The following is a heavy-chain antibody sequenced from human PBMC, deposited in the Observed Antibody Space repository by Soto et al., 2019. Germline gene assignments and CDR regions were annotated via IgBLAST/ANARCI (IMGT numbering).Heavy chain of an antibody. CDR1: GCSISSSSYY. V-gene: IGHV4-39*01. CDR2: IYYSGST. CDR3: ERRNTVVTRSWFDP. Sequence: PSETLSLTCTVSGCSISSSSYYWGWIRQPPGKGLEWIGSIYYSGSTYYNPSLKSRVTISVDTSKNQFSLKLSSVTAADTAVYYCERRNTVVTRSWFDPWGQGTLVTVSS. J-gene: IGHJ5*02. D-gene: IGHD2-21*02.